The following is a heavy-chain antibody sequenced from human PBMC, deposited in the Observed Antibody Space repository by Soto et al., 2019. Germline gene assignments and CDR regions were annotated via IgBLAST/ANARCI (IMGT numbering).Heavy chain of an antibody. V-gene: IGHV4-34*01. CDR1: GGFLSESY. CDR3: VRIRYQLPSSVLWLDP. CDR2: INHVGGT. Sequence: SETLSRTCAVYGGFLSESYWTWIRQPPGKRLEWIGEINHVGGTNYNPSLKSRVTMSVDTSQNQFSLRLISVTAADTAMYFCVRIRYQLPSSVLWLDPWGQGTPVT. D-gene: IGHD3-16*01. J-gene: IGHJ5*02.